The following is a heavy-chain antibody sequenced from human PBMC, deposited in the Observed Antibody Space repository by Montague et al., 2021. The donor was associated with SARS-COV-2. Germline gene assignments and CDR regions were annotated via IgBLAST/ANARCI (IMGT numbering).Heavy chain of an antibody. CDR3: ARHTSERITMVQAFDI. CDR2: IYYSGST. D-gene: IGHD3-10*01. Sequence: SETLSLTCTVSGGSISSYYWSWIRQPPGKGLEWIGYIYYSGSTNNNPSLKSRVTISVDTSKNQFSLKLSSVTAADTAVYYCARHTSERITMVQAFDIGAKGQWSPSLQ. J-gene: IGHJ3*02. CDR1: GGSISSYY. V-gene: IGHV4-59*08.